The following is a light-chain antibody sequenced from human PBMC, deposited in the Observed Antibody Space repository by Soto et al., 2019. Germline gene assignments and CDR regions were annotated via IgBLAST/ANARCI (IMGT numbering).Light chain of an antibody. CDR1: SSDVGNFDL. CDR2: EVD. CDR3: SSYAGSSTVV. J-gene: IGLJ2*01. V-gene: IGLV2-23*02. Sequence: QSALTQPASVSGSPGQSITIVCTGTSSDVGNFDLVSWYQQHPGKAPKFLIYEVDKRPAGVSHRFSGSKSGNTASLTNSWLQAEDEADYYCSSYAGSSTVVFGKGTKLTVL.